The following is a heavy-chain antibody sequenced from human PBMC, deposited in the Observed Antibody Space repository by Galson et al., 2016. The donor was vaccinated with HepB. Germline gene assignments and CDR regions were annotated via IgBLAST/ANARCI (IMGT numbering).Heavy chain of an antibody. Sequence: ETLSLTCGVSGASIISRDWWTWVRQPPGKGLEWIGQVYHSGTTNYSPSLKSRATISVDNSKNQFSLMLSSVTAADTAVYYCARPYTGSHLDYWGRGALVTVSS. CDR3: ARPYTGSHLDY. CDR1: GASIISRDW. V-gene: IGHV4-4*02. CDR2: VYHSGTT. J-gene: IGHJ4*02. D-gene: IGHD1-26*01.